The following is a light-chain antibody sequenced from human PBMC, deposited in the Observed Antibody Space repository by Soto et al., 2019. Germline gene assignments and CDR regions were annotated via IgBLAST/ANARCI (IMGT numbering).Light chain of an antibody. CDR2: AIS. CDR3: QRYGTSRGT. Sequence: IVLTRSPGTLSLSQGERATLAFRASESVTSTHLAWYQQKGGQAPRLLIYAISTRASGIPDRFSGSGSGTDFTLTISRLEPEDFGVYYCQRYGTSRGTFGQGTKLEIK. V-gene: IGKV3-20*01. J-gene: IGKJ2*01. CDR1: ESVTSTH.